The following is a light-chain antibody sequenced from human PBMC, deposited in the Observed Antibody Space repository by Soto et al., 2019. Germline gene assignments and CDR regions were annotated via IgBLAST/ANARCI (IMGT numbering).Light chain of an antibody. CDR1: QSVSSY. V-gene: IGKV3-11*01. J-gene: IGKJ4*01. CDR3: QQRSNWPSLT. CDR2: DAS. Sequence: EIVLTQSPATLSLSPGERATLSCRASQSVSSYLAWYQQKPGQAPRLLISDASNRATGIPARFSGSGSETDFTLTISSLEPEDSAVYYCQQRSNWPSLTFGGGTKVDIK.